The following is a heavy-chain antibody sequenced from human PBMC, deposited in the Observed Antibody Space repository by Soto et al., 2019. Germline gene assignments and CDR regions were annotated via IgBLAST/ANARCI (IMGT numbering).Heavy chain of an antibody. CDR2: IYYSGST. Sequence: SETLSLTCTVSGGSISSGGYYWSWIRQHPGKGLEWIGYIYYSGSTYYNPSLKSRVTISVDTSKNQFSLKLSSVTAADTAVYYCARYTPAGGKGPYFDYWGQGTLVTVSS. J-gene: IGHJ4*02. D-gene: IGHD2-2*02. V-gene: IGHV4-31*03. CDR1: GGSISSGGYY. CDR3: ARYTPAGGKGPYFDY.